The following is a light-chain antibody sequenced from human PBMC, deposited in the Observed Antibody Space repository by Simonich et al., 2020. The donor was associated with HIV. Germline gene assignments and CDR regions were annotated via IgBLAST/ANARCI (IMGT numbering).Light chain of an antibody. CDR2: KAS. V-gene: IGKV1-5*03. CDR3: QQYNTYSPT. J-gene: IGKJ2*01. Sequence: DIQMTQSPSTLSASVGDRVTITCRASQSISNWLAWYQQKPGKAPKLLMYKASSLESGVPSRFSGSGSGTEFTLTISSLQPDDFATYYCQQYNTYSPTFGHGTKLEIK. CDR1: QSISNW.